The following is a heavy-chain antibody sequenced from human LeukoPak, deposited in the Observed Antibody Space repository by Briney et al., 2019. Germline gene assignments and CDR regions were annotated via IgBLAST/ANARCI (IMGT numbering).Heavy chain of an antibody. Sequence: GGSLRLSCAASGFTFSSYGMHWVRQAPGKGLEWVAVIWCDGSNKYYADSVKGRFTISRDNSKNTLYLQMNSLRAEDTAVYYCARDQGGSGYYYYYWGQGTLVTVSS. D-gene: IGHD3-22*01. CDR3: ARDQGGSGYYYYY. V-gene: IGHV3-33*01. CDR1: GFTFSSYG. CDR2: IWCDGSNK. J-gene: IGHJ4*02.